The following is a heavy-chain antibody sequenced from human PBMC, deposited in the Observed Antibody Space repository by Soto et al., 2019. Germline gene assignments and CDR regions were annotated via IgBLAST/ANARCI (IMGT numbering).Heavy chain of an antibody. V-gene: IGHV4-59*08. CDR2: AYSDGST. CDR1: GGSVSSSY. D-gene: IGHD3-10*01. CDR3: VRSGDYRSGSYWYFFDY. J-gene: IGHJ4*02. Sequence: PSETLSLTCTVSGGSVSSSYWSWIRQPPGKGLEWIAFAYSDGSTIYNPSLKSRVTISIDTSRNQFSLNLRSVTAADTALYYCVRSGDYRSGSYWYFFDYSGQGALVTVSS.